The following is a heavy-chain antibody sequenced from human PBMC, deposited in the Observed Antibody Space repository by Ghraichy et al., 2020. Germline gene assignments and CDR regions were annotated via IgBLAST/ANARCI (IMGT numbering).Heavy chain of an antibody. CDR2: IFTGGNS. CDR1: RGSVAGGSYF. Sequence: SETLSLTCTVSRGSVAGGSYFWSWIRQPPGKGLEWIGYIFTGGNSNYNPSLKSRVTISVDTFKNQFSLNLTSVTAADTAVYYCAGRGRRFDYWGQGTLVTVSS. CDR3: AGRGRRFDY. J-gene: IGHJ4*02. D-gene: IGHD3-10*01. V-gene: IGHV4-61*01.